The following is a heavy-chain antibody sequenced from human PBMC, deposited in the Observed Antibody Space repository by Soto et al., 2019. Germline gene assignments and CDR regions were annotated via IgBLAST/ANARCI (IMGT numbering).Heavy chain of an antibody. CDR2: TYYRSKWYN. J-gene: IGHJ3*02. Sequence: PSPTLSLTCAISGDSVSSNSAAWNWIRQSPSRGLEWLGRTYYRSKWYNDYAVSVKSRITINPDTSKNQFSLQLNSVTPEDTAVYYCAKAGTPHDAFDIWGQGTMVTVSS. CDR3: AKAGTPHDAFDI. CDR1: GDSVSSNSAA. V-gene: IGHV6-1*01. D-gene: IGHD6-13*01.